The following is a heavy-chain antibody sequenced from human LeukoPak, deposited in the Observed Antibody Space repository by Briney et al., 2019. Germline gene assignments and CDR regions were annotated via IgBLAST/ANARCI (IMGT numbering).Heavy chain of an antibody. J-gene: IGHJ4*02. D-gene: IGHD3-16*01. CDR1: GFTFSSYW. CDR3: ARVREYVGFDY. V-gene: IGHV3-7*01. CDR2: IKEDGSEK. Sequence: PGGSLRLSCAASGFTFSSYWMSWVRQAPGKGLEWVANIKEDGSEKYYVDSVKGRFTISRDNAKNSLYLQMNSLGAEDTAVYYCARVREYVGFDYWGQGTLVTVSS.